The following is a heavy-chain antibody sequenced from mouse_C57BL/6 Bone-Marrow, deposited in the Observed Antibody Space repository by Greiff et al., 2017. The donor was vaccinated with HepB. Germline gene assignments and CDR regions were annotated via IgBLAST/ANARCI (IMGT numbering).Heavy chain of an antibody. Sequence: VQLQQSGPELVKPGASVKIPCKASGYTFTDYNMDWVKQSPGKSLEWIGDINPNNGGTIYNQKFKGKATLTVDKSSSTAYMELHSLTSEDTAVYYSERYRYYYGSSSFVYWGQGSLVTVAA. J-gene: IGHJ3*01. D-gene: IGHD1-1*01. CDR1: GYTFTDYN. V-gene: IGHV1-18*01. CDR2: INPNNGGT. CDR3: ERYRYYYGSSSFVY.